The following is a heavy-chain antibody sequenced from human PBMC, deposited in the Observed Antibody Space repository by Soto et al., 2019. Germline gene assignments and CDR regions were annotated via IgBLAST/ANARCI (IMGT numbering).Heavy chain of an antibody. Sequence: EVQLVESGGGIVQPGGSQRLSCVASGFTFSTYWMHWVRQAPGKGLVWVSRIRGDGNDANYADSVRGRFSISRDNAKSTLYLQMNSLRAEDTAVYYCAGDLVSGSGSLGHWGQGTLVTVSS. V-gene: IGHV3-74*01. CDR3: AGDLVSGSGSLGH. J-gene: IGHJ4*02. D-gene: IGHD3-10*01. CDR1: GFTFSTYW. CDR2: IRGDGNDA.